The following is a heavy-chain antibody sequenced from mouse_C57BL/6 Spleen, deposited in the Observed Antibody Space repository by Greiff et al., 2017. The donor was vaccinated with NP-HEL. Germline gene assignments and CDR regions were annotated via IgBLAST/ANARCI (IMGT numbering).Heavy chain of an antibody. CDR2: INPYNGGT. J-gene: IGHJ4*01. V-gene: IGHV1-19*01. CDR1: GYTFTDYY. CDR3: ARSMVTTYYAMDY. D-gene: IGHD2-2*01. Sequence: VQLQQSGAELVKPGASVKMSCKASGYTFTDYYMNWVKQSHGKSLEWIGVINPYNGGTSYNQKFKGKATLTVDKSSSTAYMELNSLTSEDSAVYYCARSMVTTYYAMDYWGQGTSVTVSS.